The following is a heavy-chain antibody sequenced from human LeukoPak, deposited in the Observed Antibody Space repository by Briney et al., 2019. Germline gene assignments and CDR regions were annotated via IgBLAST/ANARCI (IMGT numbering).Heavy chain of an antibody. J-gene: IGHJ4*02. Sequence: GASVKVSCKASGYTFTGYYMHWVRQAPGQGLEWMGWINPNSGGTNYAQKFQGSVTMTRDTSISTAYMKLSRLRSDDTAVYYCAIIVATIGPFDYWGQGTLVTVSS. CDR2: INPNSGGT. D-gene: IGHD5-12*01. V-gene: IGHV1-2*02. CDR3: AIIVATIGPFDY. CDR1: GYTFTGYY.